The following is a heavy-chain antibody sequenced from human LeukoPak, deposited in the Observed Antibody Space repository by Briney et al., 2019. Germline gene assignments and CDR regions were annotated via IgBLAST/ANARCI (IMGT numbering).Heavy chain of an antibody. CDR2: IYTSGST. Sequence: SQTLSLTCTVSGGSISSGIYYWSWIRQPAGKGLERIGRIYTSGSTNYNPSLKSRVTISVDTSKNQFSLKLSSVTAADTAVYYCARGWIANRLYFDYWGQGTLVTVSS. CDR3: ARGWIANRLYFDY. V-gene: IGHV4-61*02. J-gene: IGHJ4*02. D-gene: IGHD2-21*01. CDR1: GGSISSGIYY.